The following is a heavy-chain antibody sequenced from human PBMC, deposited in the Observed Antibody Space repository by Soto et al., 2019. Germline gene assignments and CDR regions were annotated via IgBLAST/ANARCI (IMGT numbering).Heavy chain of an antibody. D-gene: IGHD6-19*01. V-gene: IGHV3-30-3*01. J-gene: IGHJ5*02. Sequence: GGSLRLSCAASGFTFSSYAMHWVRQAPGKGLEWVAVISYDGSNKYYADSVKGRFTISRDNSKNTLYLQMNSLSAEDTAVYYCARRKAVAGTGWFDPWGQGTLVTVSS. CDR3: ARRKAVAGTGWFDP. CDR1: GFTFSSYA. CDR2: ISYDGSNK.